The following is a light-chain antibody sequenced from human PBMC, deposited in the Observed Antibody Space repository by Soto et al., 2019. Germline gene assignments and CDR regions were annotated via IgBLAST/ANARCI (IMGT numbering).Light chain of an antibody. CDR2: KSN. V-gene: IGLV1-47*01. CDR1: SYNIGKNL. CDR3: AARDDSTSAVV. Sequence: QSVLTQPPSASGTPGQRVTISCSGGSYNIGKNLVYWYQQRPGTAPKLLIFKSNARPPGVPDRFSGTNSGSSASLAISGHRYEDEDDYFCAARDDSTSAVVFGGGTKLTVL. J-gene: IGLJ2*01.